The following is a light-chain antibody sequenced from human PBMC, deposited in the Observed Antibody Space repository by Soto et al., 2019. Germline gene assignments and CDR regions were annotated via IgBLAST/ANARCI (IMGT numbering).Light chain of an antibody. Sequence: QSALTQPPSASGSRGQSVTISCTGTSVDINYVSWFQQHPGKAPKLIICEVTKRPSGVPDRFSGSKSGNTASLTVSGLQDDDEVDYYCSSYAGRDIWVFGGGTQLTVL. CDR1: SVDINY. J-gene: IGLJ3*02. CDR2: EVT. CDR3: SSYAGRDIWV. V-gene: IGLV2-8*01.